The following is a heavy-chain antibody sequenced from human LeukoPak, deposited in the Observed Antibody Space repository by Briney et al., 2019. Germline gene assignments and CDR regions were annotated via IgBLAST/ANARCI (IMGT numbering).Heavy chain of an antibody. D-gene: IGHD1-26*01. CDR3: AKRFGESYGHFDY. Sequence: PGGSLRLSCAASGFTFSSFAMSWVRQAPGKGLEWVSAVTGSGSATDYADFVKGRFTISRDNSKNTPYLQMNSLRAEDTAVYYCAKRFGESYGHFDYWGQGTLVTVSS. CDR2: VTGSGSAT. CDR1: GFTFSSFA. J-gene: IGHJ4*02. V-gene: IGHV3-23*01.